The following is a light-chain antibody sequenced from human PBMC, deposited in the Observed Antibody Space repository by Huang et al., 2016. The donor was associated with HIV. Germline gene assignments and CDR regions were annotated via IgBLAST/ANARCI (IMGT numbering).Light chain of an antibody. J-gene: IGKJ3*01. CDR2: LGS. V-gene: IGKV2-28*01. Sequence: IVMTQSPLSLPVSPGAPASISCRSSQSLLHSNGYSYLNWYLQKPGQSPQLLIYLGSNRASGVPDRVSGSGSGTDFTLKISRVEAEDVGVYYCMQALQTPFTFGPGTKVDIK. CDR3: MQALQTPFT. CDR1: QSLLHSNGYSY.